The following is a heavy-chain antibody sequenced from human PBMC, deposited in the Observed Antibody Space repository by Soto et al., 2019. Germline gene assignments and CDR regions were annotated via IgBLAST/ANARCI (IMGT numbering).Heavy chain of an antibody. Sequence: GESLKISCKGSGYSFTSNWIGWVRQMPGKGLEWMGIIYPGDSDITYSPPFQGQVTISADKSISTAYLQWSSLKASDTAMYYCARLLVSSSWYSFDYWGQGTLVTVSS. CDR2: IYPGDSDI. CDR3: ARLLVSSSWYSFDY. V-gene: IGHV5-51*01. CDR1: GYSFTSNW. D-gene: IGHD6-13*01. J-gene: IGHJ4*02.